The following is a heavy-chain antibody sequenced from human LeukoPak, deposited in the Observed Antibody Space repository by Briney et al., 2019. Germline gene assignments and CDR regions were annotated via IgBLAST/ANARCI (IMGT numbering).Heavy chain of an antibody. CDR1: GGSISSSSYY. J-gene: IGHJ4*02. Sequence: SETLSLTCIVSGGSISSSSYYWGWIRQPPGKGLEWIGSIYYSGSTYYNPSLKSRVTISVDTSKNQFSLKLSSVTAADTAVYYCARHSRIAAAYDYWGQGTLVTVSS. V-gene: IGHV4-39*01. CDR3: ARHSRIAAAYDY. D-gene: IGHD6-13*01. CDR2: IYYSGST.